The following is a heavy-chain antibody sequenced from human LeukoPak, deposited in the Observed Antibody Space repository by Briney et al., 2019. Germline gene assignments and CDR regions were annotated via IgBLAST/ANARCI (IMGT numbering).Heavy chain of an antibody. CDR2: IIPIFGTA. D-gene: IGHD6-13*01. V-gene: IGHV1-69*13. CDR3: AKDVIAAAGGSFDY. Sequence: SVKVSCKASGGTFSSYAISWVRQAPGQGLEWMGGIIPIFGTANYAQKFQGRVTITADESTSTAYMELSSLRSEDTAVYYCAKDVIAAAGGSFDYWGQGTLVTVSS. J-gene: IGHJ4*02. CDR1: GGTFSSYA.